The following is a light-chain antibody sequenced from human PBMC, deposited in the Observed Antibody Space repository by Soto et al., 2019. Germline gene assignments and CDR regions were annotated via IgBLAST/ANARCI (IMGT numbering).Light chain of an antibody. CDR2: DAS. J-gene: IGKJ1*01. V-gene: IGKV3-20*01. CDR3: QQYGSIPWT. CDR1: ESVVSSY. Sequence: EIVLTQSPGTLSLSPGERATLSCRATESVVSSYLAWYQLKPGQAPRLLIYDASSRATGIPDRFSGSGSGTDFTLTISRLEPEDFAVCYCQQYGSIPWTFGQGTKVEIK.